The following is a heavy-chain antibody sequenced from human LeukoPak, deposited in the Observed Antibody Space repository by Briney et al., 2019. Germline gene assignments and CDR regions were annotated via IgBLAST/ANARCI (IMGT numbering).Heavy chain of an antibody. Sequence: EASVKVSCKASGYTFTSYGINWVRQAPGQGLEWMGWISAPNGNTNFAQMLQGRVTMTTDTSTNTAYMELRSLKSDDTAVYYCASGPLEWELPAYLDYWGQGTLVTVSS. CDR3: ASGPLEWELPAYLDY. J-gene: IGHJ4*02. CDR1: GYTFTSYG. V-gene: IGHV1-18*01. D-gene: IGHD1-26*01. CDR2: ISAPNGNT.